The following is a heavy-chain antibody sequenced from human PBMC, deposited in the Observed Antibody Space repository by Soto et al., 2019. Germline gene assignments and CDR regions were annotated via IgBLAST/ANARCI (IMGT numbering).Heavy chain of an antibody. D-gene: IGHD6-13*01. CDR3: ARSLFIASTDTEPFDS. Sequence: LRLSCAASGFTFSSYAMSWVRQAPGKGLEWVSAISGGGNDRFYADSVRGRFTISRDNSRNTLYLHMNSLRAEDTAVHYCARSLFIASTDTEPFDSWGQGTLVTVSS. J-gene: IGHJ4*02. CDR2: ISGGGNDR. V-gene: IGHV3-23*01. CDR1: GFTFSSYA.